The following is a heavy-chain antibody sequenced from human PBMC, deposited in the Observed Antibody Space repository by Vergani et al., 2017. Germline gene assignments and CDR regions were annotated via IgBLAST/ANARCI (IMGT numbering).Heavy chain of an antibody. CDR1: GGSISSSSYY. D-gene: IGHD6-13*01. CDR3: ARHFSGEQQQVDY. CDR2: IYYSGST. V-gene: IGHV4-39*01. J-gene: IGHJ4*02. Sequence: QVQLQESGPGLVKPSQTLSLTCTVSGGSISSSSYYWGWIRQPPGKGLEWIGSIYYSGSTYYNPSLKSRVTISVDTSKNQFSLKLSSVTAADTAVYYCARHFSGEQQQVDYWGQGTLVTGAS.